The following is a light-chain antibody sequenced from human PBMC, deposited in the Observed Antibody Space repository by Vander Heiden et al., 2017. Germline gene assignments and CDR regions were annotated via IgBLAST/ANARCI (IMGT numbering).Light chain of an antibody. J-gene: IGKJ1*01. Sequence: DIQMTQSPSSLSASVGDRVTITCRASQSISTYLNWYQQKPGKAPKLLIYAASSLQSGVPSRFSGSGSGTDFTLTISSLQPEDFATYYCQQSYFTPSTFGQGTKVEIK. V-gene: IGKV1-39*01. CDR1: QSISTY. CDR2: AAS. CDR3: QQSYFTPST.